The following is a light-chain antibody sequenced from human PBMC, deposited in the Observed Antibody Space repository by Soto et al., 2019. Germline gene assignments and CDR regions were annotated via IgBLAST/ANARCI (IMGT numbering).Light chain of an antibody. J-gene: IGLJ1*01. CDR2: DVT. Sequence: QSVLTQPRSVSGSPGQSVTISCFGTGSDVGGYNYVSWYQQHPGKAPQLMIYDVTKRPSGVPDRFSGSKSGNTASLTISGLQPEDEADYYCCSYAGSNLHYVFGLGTKVTVL. CDR1: GSDVGGYNY. V-gene: IGLV2-11*01. CDR3: CSYAGSNLHYV.